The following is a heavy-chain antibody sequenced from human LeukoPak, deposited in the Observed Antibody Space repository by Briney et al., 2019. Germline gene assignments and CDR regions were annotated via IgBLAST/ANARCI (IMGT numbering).Heavy chain of an antibody. J-gene: IGHJ4*02. CDR1: GGTFSSYA. Sequence: GASVTVSFTSSGGTFSSYAISWVRQAPGQGLEWMGGIIPIFGTANYAQKFQGRVTITADESTSTAYMELSSLRSEDTAVYYCARGVVPAANSIPLDYWGQGTLVTVPS. V-gene: IGHV1-69*13. D-gene: IGHD2-2*01. CDR2: IIPIFGTA. CDR3: ARGVVPAANSIPLDY.